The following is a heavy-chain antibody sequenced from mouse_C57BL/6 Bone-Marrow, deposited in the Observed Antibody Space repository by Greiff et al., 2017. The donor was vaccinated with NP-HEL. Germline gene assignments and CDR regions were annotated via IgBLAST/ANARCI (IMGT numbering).Heavy chain of an antibody. D-gene: IGHD1-1*01. CDR3: ARGGGSSPYWYFDV. Sequence: QVQLQQPGAELVKPGASVKLSCKASGYTFTSYWMHWVKQRPGQGLEWIGMIHPNSGSTNYNEKLKSKATLTVDKSSSTAYMQLSSLTSEDSAVYYCARGGGSSPYWYFDVWGTGTTVTVSS. J-gene: IGHJ1*03. CDR1: GYTFTSYW. CDR2: IHPNSGST. V-gene: IGHV1-64*01.